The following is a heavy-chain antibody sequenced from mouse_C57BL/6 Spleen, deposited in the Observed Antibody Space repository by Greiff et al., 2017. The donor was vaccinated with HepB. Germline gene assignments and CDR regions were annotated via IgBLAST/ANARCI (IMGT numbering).Heavy chain of an antibody. D-gene: IGHD2-1*01. J-gene: IGHJ3*01. CDR3: ARSDLPFAY. CDR2: INPGSGGT. CDR1: GYAFTNYL. V-gene: IGHV1-54*01. Sequence: VQLQQSGAELVRPGTSVKVSCKASGYAFTNYLIEWVKQRPGQGLEWIGVINPGSGGTNYNEKFKGKATLTADKSSSTAYMQLSSLTSEDSAVYFCARSDLPFAYWGQGTLVTVSA.